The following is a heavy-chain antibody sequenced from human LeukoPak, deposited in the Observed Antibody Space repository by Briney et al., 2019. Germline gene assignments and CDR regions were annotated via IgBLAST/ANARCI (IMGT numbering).Heavy chain of an antibody. D-gene: IGHD3-16*01. CDR3: ARPRAYTYYFDY. CDR2: IRYDGSNK. V-gene: IGHV3-30*02. Sequence: GGSLRLSCAASGFTFSSYGMHWVRQAPGKGLEWVAFIRYDGSNKYYADSVKGRFTISRDNSKNTLYLQMNSLRAEDTAVYYCARPRAYTYYFDYWGQGTLVTVSS. CDR1: GFTFSSYG. J-gene: IGHJ4*02.